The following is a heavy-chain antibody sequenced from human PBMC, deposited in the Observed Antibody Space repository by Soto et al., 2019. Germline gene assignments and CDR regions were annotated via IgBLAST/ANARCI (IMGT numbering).Heavy chain of an antibody. D-gene: IGHD3-22*01. J-gene: IGHJ4*02. Sequence: GGSLRLSCAASRFTFSDYAIHWVRQAPGKGLEWVPVISYDGNDKYYADSVKGRFTISRDNSKNTLYLQMNSLGAEDTAVYYCARDSSGYYATVDYWGQGTLVTVSS. CDR1: RFTFSDYA. V-gene: IGHV3-30-3*01. CDR2: ISYDGNDK. CDR3: ARDSSGYYATVDY.